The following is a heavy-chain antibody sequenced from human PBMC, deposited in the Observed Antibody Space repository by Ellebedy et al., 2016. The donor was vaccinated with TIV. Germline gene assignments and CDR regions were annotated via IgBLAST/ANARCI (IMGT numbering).Heavy chain of an antibody. D-gene: IGHD3-10*01. CDR3: ARFPHWSYGYFDY. Sequence: ESLKISCAASGFTFSDYYMSWIRQHPGKGLEWIGYIYYSGSTYYNPSLKSRITISVDTSKNQFSLKLSSVTAADTAVYYCARFPHWSYGYFDYWGQGTLVTVSS. CDR1: GFTFSDYY. V-gene: IGHV4-59*01. CDR2: IYYSGST. J-gene: IGHJ4*02.